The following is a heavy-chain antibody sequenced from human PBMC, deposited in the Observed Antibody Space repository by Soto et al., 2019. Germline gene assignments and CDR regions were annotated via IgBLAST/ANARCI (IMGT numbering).Heavy chain of an antibody. CDR2: ISAYNGET. V-gene: IGHV1-18*04. D-gene: IGHD3-16*02. Sequence: QVQLVQSGAELKKPGASVKVSCAASGYTFTSNSITWVRQAPGQGLEWMGWISAYNGETSYAEKFQGRLTMTTETATSTAYMELRSLRSDDTAVYYCARVWGSYRAPSGGAGFDPWGQGTLVTVSS. CDR1: GYTFTSNS. J-gene: IGHJ5*02. CDR3: ARVWGSYRAPSGGAGFDP.